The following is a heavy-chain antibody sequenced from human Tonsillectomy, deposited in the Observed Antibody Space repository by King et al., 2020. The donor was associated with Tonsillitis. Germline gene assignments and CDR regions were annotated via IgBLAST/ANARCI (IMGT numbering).Heavy chain of an antibody. J-gene: IGHJ5*02. CDR2: IYHSGTT. D-gene: IGHD3-10*01. V-gene: IGHV4-30-2*01. CDR1: GGSISSGGYS. CDR3: ARVIFXFGELPXNNWFDP. Sequence: MQLQESGXGLVKPSQTLSLTCAVSGGSISSGGYSWSWIRQPPGKGLEWIGYIYHSGTTYYNPSLKSRVTISVDRSKNQFSLKLSSVTAADTAMYYCARVIFXFGELPXNNWFDPWGQGTLVTVSS.